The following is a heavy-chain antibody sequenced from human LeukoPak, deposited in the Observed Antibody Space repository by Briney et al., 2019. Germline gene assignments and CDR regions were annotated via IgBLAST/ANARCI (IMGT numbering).Heavy chain of an antibody. J-gene: IGHJ6*03. D-gene: IGHD6-6*01. V-gene: IGHV4-59*12. CDR1: GGSISSYY. CDR3: ARDWDSSLQGYYYMDV. CDR2: IYYSGST. Sequence: PSETLSLTCTVSGGSISSYYWSWIRQPPGKGLEWIGYIYYSGSTNYNPSLKSRVTISLDTSKNQFSLKLSSVTAADTAVYYCARDWDSSLQGYYYMDVWGKGTTVTVSS.